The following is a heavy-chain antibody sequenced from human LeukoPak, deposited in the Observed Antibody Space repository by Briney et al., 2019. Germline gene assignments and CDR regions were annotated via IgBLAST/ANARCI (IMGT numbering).Heavy chain of an antibody. CDR2: INHSGST. CDR1: GGSISSYY. CDR3: ARSYYYGSGSRIPLGY. D-gene: IGHD3-10*01. J-gene: IGHJ4*02. V-gene: IGHV4-34*01. Sequence: PSETLSLTCTVSGGSISSYYWSWIRQPPGKGLEWIGEINHSGSTNYNPSLKSRVTISVDTSKNKFSLKLSSVTAADTAVYYCARSYYYGSGSRIPLGYWGQGTLVTVSS.